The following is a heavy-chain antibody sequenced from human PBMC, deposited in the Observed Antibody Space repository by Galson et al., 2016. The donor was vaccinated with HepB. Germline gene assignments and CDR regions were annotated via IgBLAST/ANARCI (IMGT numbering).Heavy chain of an antibody. J-gene: IGHJ6*02. CDR2: IYNDGTT. CDR1: GFTVSSHY. V-gene: IGHV3-66*01. CDR3: AREGGYGWEDYYGMDV. Sequence: SLRLSCAASGFTVSSHYVSWVRQAPGKGLEWVSVIYNDGTTYYSDSVKGRFTISRDNSKNTVDLQMNSLRAEDTAVYYCAREGGYGWEDYYGMDVWGQGTTVTVSS. D-gene: IGHD5-18*01.